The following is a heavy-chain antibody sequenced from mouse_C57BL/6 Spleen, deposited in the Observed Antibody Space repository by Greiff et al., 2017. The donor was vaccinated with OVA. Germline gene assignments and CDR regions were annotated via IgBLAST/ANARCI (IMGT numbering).Heavy chain of an antibody. D-gene: IGHD2-5*01. CDR3: TRDSNYSYYFDY. CDR2: ISSGGDYI. V-gene: IGHV5-9-1*02. Sequence: VQLVESGEGLVKPGGSLKLSCAASGFTFSSYAMSWVRQTPEKRLEWVAYISSGGDYIYYADTVKGRFTISRDNARNTLYLQMSSLKSEDTAMYYCTRDSNYSYYFDYWGQGTTLTVSS. CDR1: GFTFSSYA. J-gene: IGHJ2*01.